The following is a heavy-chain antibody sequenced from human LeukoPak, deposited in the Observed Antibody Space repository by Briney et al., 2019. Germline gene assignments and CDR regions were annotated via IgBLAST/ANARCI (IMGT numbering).Heavy chain of an antibody. CDR1: GFTFSSYS. D-gene: IGHD1-26*01. CDR3: ARGHQELLYAFDI. CDR2: ISSSSSTI. Sequence: GGSLRLSCAASGFTFSSYSMNWVRQAPGKGLEWVSYISSSSSTIYYADSVKGRFTISRDNAKNSLYLQMNSLRAEDTAVYYCARGHQELLYAFDIWGQGTMVTVSS. V-gene: IGHV3-48*01. J-gene: IGHJ3*02.